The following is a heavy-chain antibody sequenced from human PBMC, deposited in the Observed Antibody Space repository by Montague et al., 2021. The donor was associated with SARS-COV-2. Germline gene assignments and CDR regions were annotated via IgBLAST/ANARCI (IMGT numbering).Heavy chain of an antibody. Sequence: SETLSLTCAVYDGSFSDYSWTWIRQPPGKGLEWMGEINHRGSTNYNPSLKSRVTISVDTSKNQFSLKMTSVTAADTAVDYCARGRQHINMVVVVVTGGEYCFDFWGQGTLVAVSS. CDR1: DGSFSDYS. V-gene: IGHV4-34*01. CDR3: ARGRQHINMVVVVVTGGEYCFDF. J-gene: IGHJ4*02. D-gene: IGHD3-22*01. CDR2: INHRGST.